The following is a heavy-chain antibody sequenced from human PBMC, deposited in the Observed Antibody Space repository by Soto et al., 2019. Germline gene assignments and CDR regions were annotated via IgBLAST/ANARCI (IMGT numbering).Heavy chain of an antibody. CDR3: ASSILTGYYSY. CDR1: GGSISSYY. V-gene: IGHV4-59*01. J-gene: IGHJ4*02. Sequence: SETLSLTCTVSGGSISSYYWSWIRQPPGKGLEWIGYIYYSGSTNYNPSLKSRVTISVDTSKNQFSLKLSSVTAADTAVYYCASSILTGYYSYWGQGTMVTVYS. CDR2: IYYSGST. D-gene: IGHD3-9*01.